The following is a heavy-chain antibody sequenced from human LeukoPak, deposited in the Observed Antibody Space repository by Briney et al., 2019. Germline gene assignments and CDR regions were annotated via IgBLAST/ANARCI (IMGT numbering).Heavy chain of an antibody. CDR3: ERRLLLGVVINGFEP. CDR1: GYSFTTYW. V-gene: IGHV5-51*01. CDR2: IYPGDSET. D-gene: IGHD3-3*01. J-gene: IGHJ5*02. Sequence: GESLKISCKGSGYSFTTYWIGWVRQMPGKGLEWMGIIYPGDSETRYSPSFQGQVTISADKSISTAYLQWSSLKASDAAIYYSERRLLLGVVINGFEPWGQGTLVTVSS.